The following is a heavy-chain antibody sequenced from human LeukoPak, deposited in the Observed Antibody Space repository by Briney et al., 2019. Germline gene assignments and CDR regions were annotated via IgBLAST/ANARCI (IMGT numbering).Heavy chain of an antibody. CDR3: ARDRPNTGFDFDY. J-gene: IGHJ4*02. CDR2: ITSDSRTI. D-gene: IGHD3-10*01. CDR1: GFTFSTYS. Sequence: GGSLRLSCAASGFTFSTYSMNWVRQAPGKGLEWLSYITSDSRTIYYADSVRGRFTISRDNAKRSLYLQMDSLRDEDTAVYYCARDRPNTGFDFDYWGRGTLVAVSP. V-gene: IGHV3-48*02.